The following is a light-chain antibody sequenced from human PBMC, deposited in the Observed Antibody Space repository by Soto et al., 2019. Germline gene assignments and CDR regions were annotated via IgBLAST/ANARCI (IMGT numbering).Light chain of an antibody. V-gene: IGKV1-27*01. J-gene: IGKJ2*01. CDR1: QGISNY. Sequence: DIQMTQSPSSLSASVGDRVTITCRASQGISNYLAWYQQKPGKVPKLLIYAASTLQSGVPSRFSGSGSGTDFTLTISSLHPEDVATDYCQKYNSAPHTFGQGTKLEIK. CDR2: AAS. CDR3: QKYNSAPHT.